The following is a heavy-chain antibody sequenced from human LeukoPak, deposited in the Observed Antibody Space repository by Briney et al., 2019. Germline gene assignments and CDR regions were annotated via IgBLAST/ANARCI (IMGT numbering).Heavy chain of an antibody. Sequence: GGSLRLSCAASGFTFSSYWMHWVRQAPGKGLVWVSRINSDGSSTSYADSVKGRFTISRDNAKDTLYLQMNSLRAEDTAVYYCTGHHQAYSRTYWGQGTLVTVSS. D-gene: IGHD6-13*01. CDR2: INSDGSST. J-gene: IGHJ4*02. CDR1: GFTFSSYW. CDR3: TGHHQAYSRTY. V-gene: IGHV3-74*01.